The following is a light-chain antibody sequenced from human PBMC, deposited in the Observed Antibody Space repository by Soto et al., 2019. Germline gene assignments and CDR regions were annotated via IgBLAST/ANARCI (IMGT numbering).Light chain of an antibody. J-gene: IGLJ2*01. CDR2: SNS. Sequence: QSVLTQPPSVSGATGQRVTISCTGGSSNIGAGYDVHWYQHVPETAPKLLIYSNSNRPSGVPDRFSGSKTGSSASLAITGLQAEDEGDYFCQSYDSSLSDVLFGGGTKLTVL. CDR1: SSNIGAGYD. CDR3: QSYDSSLSDVL. V-gene: IGLV1-40*01.